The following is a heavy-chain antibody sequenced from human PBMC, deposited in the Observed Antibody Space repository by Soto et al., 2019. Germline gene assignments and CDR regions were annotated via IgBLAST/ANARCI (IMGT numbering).Heavy chain of an antibody. CDR2: ISYDGSNK. CDR1: GFTFSSYG. CDR3: AKEGPIAARDFDY. D-gene: IGHD6-6*01. Sequence: PGGSLRLSCAASGFTFSSYGMHWVRQAPGKGLEWVAVISYDGSNKYYADSVKGRFTISRDNSKNTLYLQMNSLRAEDTAVYYCAKEGPIAARDFDYWGQGTLVTVSS. J-gene: IGHJ4*02. V-gene: IGHV3-30*18.